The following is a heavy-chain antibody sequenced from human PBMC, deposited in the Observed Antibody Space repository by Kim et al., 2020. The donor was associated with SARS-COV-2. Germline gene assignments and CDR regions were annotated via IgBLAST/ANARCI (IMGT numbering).Heavy chain of an antibody. CDR1: GFTFSSYG. V-gene: IGHV3-30*18. CDR3: AKDVGVVVVAAWTDIDY. D-gene: IGHD2-15*01. J-gene: IGHJ4*02. CDR2: ISYDGSNK. Sequence: GGSLRLSCAASGFTFSSYGMHWVRQAPGKGLEWVAVISYDGSNKYYADSVKGRFTISRDNSKNTLYLQMNSLRAEDTAVYYCAKDVGVVVVAAWTDIDYWGQGTLVTVSS.